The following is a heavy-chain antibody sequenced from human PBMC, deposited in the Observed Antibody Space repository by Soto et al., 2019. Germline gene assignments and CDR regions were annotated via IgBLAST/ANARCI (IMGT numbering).Heavy chain of an antibody. J-gene: IGHJ4*02. D-gene: IGHD2-15*01. Sequence: QVQLVQSGAEVKKPGASVKVSCKASGYTFTGYYMHWVRQAPGQGLEWMGWINPNSGGTNYAQKFQGRVTMTRDTSISTAYMELSRLGSEDTAVYYCARGGPLYCSGGSCYPDYWGQGTLVTVSS. CDR2: INPNSGGT. CDR1: GYTFTGYY. CDR3: ARGGPLYCSGGSCYPDY. V-gene: IGHV1-2*02.